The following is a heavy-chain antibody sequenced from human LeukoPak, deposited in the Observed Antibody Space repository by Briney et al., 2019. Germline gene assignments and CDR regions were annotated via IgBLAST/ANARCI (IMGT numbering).Heavy chain of an antibody. CDR3: AHSKRGGGYYINAFAV. CDR2: SYSGGNA. CDR1: GASTSAYY. Sequence: SETLSLTCTVSGASTSAYYWSWIRQPPGKGLEWIGYSYSGGNANYNPSLKSRVTVSIDTSENQFSLRLTSVTAADTAVYFCAHSKRGGGYYINAFAVWGQGALVTISS. V-gene: IGHV4-59*01. J-gene: IGHJ3*01. D-gene: IGHD1-26*01.